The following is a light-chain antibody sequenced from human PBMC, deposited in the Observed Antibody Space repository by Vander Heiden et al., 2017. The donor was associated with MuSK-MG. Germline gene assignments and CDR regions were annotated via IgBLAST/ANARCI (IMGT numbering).Light chain of an antibody. CDR2: AAS. V-gene: IGKV1-39*01. J-gene: IGKJ4*01. CDR3: QQSNSDPVT. CDR1: QTINKY. Sequence: DIQMTQSTSSLSASVGDRVTITCRASQTINKYLVWYQQRPGKAPKLLIFAASNLQSGVPSRFSGSGSGTDFSLTINNLQPEDFATYYCQQSNSDPVTFGGGTKVEIK.